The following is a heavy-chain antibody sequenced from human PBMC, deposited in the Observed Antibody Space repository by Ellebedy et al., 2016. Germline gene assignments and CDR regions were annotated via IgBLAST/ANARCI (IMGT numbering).Heavy chain of an antibody. J-gene: IGHJ4*02. CDR1: GFTFSSYG. V-gene: IGHV3-30*02. CDR2: IWYDGSNK. Sequence: GGSLRLXXAASGFTFSSYGMHWVRQAPGKGLEWVAVIWYDGSNKYYADSVKGRFTISRDNSKNTLYLQMNSLRAEDTAVYYCAKGGQEILWFGELLSDWGQGTLVTVSS. CDR3: AKGGQEILWFGELLSD. D-gene: IGHD3-10*01.